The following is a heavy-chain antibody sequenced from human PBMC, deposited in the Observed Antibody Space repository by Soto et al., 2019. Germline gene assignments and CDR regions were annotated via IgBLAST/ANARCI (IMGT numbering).Heavy chain of an antibody. CDR3: SRSLDS. CDR1: EFTFSSSW. V-gene: IGHV3-7*01. Sequence: QTWGFRLLSCGVSEFTFSSSWLYWVRQAPGKGLDVLANINPDGSEKHYVDSVNGRFTISRDNAKNSMYLQMSSVTAEDSALVYCSRSLDSWGQGTRVTVSS. J-gene: IGHJ4*02. CDR2: INPDGSEK.